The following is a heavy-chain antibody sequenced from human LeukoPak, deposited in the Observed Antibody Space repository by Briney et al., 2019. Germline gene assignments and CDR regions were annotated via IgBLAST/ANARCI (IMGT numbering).Heavy chain of an antibody. V-gene: IGHV4-61*05. D-gene: IGHD3-22*01. Sequence: PSETLSLTCTVSGGSISIISSSTYYWSWIRQPPGKGLEWIGYIYYSGSTNYNPSLKSRVTISVDTSKNQFSLKLSSVTAADTAVYYCARRFDSTLSQYYYMDVWGKGTTVTVSS. CDR1: GGSISIISSSTYY. CDR2: IYYSGST. CDR3: ARRFDSTLSQYYYMDV. J-gene: IGHJ6*03.